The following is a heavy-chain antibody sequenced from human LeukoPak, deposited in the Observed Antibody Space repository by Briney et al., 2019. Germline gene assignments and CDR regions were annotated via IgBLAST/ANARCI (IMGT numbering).Heavy chain of an antibody. V-gene: IGHV3-23*01. D-gene: IGHD1-14*01. CDR1: GFTFSSYS. Sequence: GGSLRLSCAASGFTFSSYSMNWVRQAPGKGLEWVSVISGSGGTTYYADSVKGRFTISRDSSKNTLYLQMNSLRAEDTAVYYCAKVSGGGLRYDGMDVWGQGTTVTVSS. CDR2: ISGSGGTT. J-gene: IGHJ6*02. CDR3: AKVSGGGLRYDGMDV.